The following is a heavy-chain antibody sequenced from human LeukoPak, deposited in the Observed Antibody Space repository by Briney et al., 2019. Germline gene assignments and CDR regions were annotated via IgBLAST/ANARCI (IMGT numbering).Heavy chain of an antibody. D-gene: IGHD1-26*01. CDR3: VRVRGSYAFDF. V-gene: IGHV3-48*01. CDR1: GFAFSSYS. Sequence: GGSLRLSCAASGFAFSSYSMNWVRQAPGEGLEWVSHISSTSTTIYYADSVKGRFTTSRDNAKNSLYLQMSSLRAEDTAVYYCVRVRGSYAFDFWGQGTPLTVSS. J-gene: IGHJ4*02. CDR2: ISSTSTTI.